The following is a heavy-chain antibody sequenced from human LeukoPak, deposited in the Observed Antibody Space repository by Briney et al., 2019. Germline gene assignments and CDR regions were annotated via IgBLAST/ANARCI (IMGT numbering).Heavy chain of an antibody. J-gene: IGHJ4*02. Sequence: SETLSLTYAVYGGSFSGYYWSWIRQPPGKGLEWIGEINHSGSTNYNPSLKSRVTISVDTSKNQFSLKLSSVTAADTAVYYCARGLTPHVDTAMVTFDYWGQGTLVTVSS. CDR3: ARGLTPHVDTAMVTFDY. CDR1: GGSFSGYY. D-gene: IGHD5-18*01. CDR2: INHSGST. V-gene: IGHV4-34*01.